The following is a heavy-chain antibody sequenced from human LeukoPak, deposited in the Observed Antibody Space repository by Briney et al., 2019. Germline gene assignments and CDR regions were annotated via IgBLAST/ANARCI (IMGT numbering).Heavy chain of an antibody. CDR3: ARDPYSASYYSGDGAFDY. J-gene: IGHJ4*02. V-gene: IGHV4-38-2*02. CDR1: GESFSGYY. D-gene: IGHD1-26*01. Sequence: SETLSFTCAGYGESFSGYYWGWIRQPPGKGLEWIGSIYHSGSTYYNPSLKSGVTISVDTSKNQFSLKLSSVTAADTAVYYCARDPYSASYYSGDGAFDYWGQGTLVTVSS. CDR2: IYHSGST.